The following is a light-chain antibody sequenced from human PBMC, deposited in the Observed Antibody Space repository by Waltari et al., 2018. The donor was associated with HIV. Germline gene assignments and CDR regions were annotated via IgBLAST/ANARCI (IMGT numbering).Light chain of an antibody. CDR3: TAWDESVSGQV. CDR2: RNN. Sequence: HSVLTQPPSASGTPGPWLTISCSASSSNIGGHFVFWFQQFPGTAPKLRFYRNNRRPSRVPDRFSGTKYGTSASRAISGLRSEDEAEYYCTAWDESVSGQVFGGGTKLTVL. J-gene: IGLJ2*01. V-gene: IGLV1-47*01. CDR1: SSNIGGHF.